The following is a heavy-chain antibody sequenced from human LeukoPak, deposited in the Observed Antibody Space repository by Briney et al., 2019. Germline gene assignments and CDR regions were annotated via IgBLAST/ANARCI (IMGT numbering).Heavy chain of an antibody. CDR2: IYSRGST. D-gene: IGHD4-17*01. Sequence: ASETLSLTCIVSGGSISSSNYYWGWIRQSPGKGLEWIGSIYSRGSTYYNPSLKSRVIVSSDMSKNQFSLMLNSVTAADTAVYYCARAVSKDYGDYVCLWGQGTLVTVSS. CDR3: ARAVSKDYGDYVCL. J-gene: IGHJ4*02. V-gene: IGHV4-39*07. CDR1: GGSISSSNYY.